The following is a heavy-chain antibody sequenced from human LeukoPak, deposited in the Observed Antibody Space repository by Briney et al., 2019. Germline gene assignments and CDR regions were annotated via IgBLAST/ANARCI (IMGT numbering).Heavy chain of an antibody. V-gene: IGHV5-51*01. CDR1: GYTFTTYW. J-gene: IGHJ5*02. D-gene: IGHD1-14*01. CDR2: IQPGDSSI. Sequence: PGESLKTSCKGSGYTFTTYWIGWVRQMPGKGLEWMGIIQPGDSSIKYSPSFQGQVTISVDKSISTAYLQWSSLKASDTAMYYCARQSTSWHSHDPWGQGTLVTVSS. CDR3: ARQSTSWHSHDP.